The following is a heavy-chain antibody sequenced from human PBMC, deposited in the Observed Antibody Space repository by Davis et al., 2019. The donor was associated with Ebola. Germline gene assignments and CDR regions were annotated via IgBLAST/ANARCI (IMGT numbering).Heavy chain of an antibody. V-gene: IGHV3-23*01. CDR3: AKDRGIKWDIVVVVAGYFGV. J-gene: IGHJ6*04. CDR1: GFVFSSYV. D-gene: IGHD2-15*01. CDR2: LGLSADT. Sequence: GGSLRLSCAASGFVFSSYVMSWVRRAPGKGLEWVSTLGLSADTYYADSVKGRFTISRDNSKNTLYLQMNSLRAEDTAVYYCAKDRGIKWDIVVVVAGYFGVWGKGTTVTVSS.